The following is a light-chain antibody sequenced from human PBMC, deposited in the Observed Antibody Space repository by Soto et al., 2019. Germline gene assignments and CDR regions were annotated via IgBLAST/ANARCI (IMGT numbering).Light chain of an antibody. CDR1: SSDIGGYNY. Sequence: QSALTQPPSASGSXXXSVSXSXTGTSSDIGGYNYVSWYQQHPGKAPKLIIYEVNKRPSGVPDRVSGSKSGNTASLTVSGLQAEDEADYYCCSYGGSNNMIFGGGTKLTVL. CDR2: EVN. CDR3: CSYGGSNNMI. J-gene: IGLJ2*01. V-gene: IGLV2-8*01.